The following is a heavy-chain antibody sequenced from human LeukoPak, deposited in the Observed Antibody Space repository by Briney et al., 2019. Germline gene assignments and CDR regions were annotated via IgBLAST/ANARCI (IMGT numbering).Heavy chain of an antibody. Sequence: ASVKVSCKASGYTFTNYGITWVRQAPGQGLEWMGWISAENGNTGYVENLQGRVTMTTDTSSSTVYMGLRSLRPDDTAVYDCARTKAPPDTWAWFDPWGQETLVTV. V-gene: IGHV1-18*01. CDR3: ARTKAPPDTWAWFDP. D-gene: IGHD1-14*01. CDR1: GYTFTNYG. CDR2: ISAENGNT. J-gene: IGHJ5*02.